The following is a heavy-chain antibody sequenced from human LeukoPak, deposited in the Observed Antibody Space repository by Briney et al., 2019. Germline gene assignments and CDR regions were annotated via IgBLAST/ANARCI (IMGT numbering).Heavy chain of an antibody. CDR3: AVSYYYDSSGHLPAGY. CDR2: INHSGST. D-gene: IGHD3-22*01. Sequence: SETLSLTCAVYGGSFSGYYWSWIRQPPGKGLEWIGEINHSGSTNYNPSLKSRVTISVDTSKNQFSLKLSSVTAADTAVYYCAVSYYYDSSGHLPAGYWGQGTLVSVSS. CDR1: GGSFSGYY. V-gene: IGHV4-34*01. J-gene: IGHJ4*02.